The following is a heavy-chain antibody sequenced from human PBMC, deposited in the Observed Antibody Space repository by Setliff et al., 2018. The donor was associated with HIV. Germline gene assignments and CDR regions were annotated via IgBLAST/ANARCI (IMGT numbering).Heavy chain of an antibody. CDR2: MFVGESP. D-gene: IGHD3-10*01. J-gene: IGHJ4*02. V-gene: IGHV4-4*07. CDR3: ARGLYGSGCFFFDS. CDR1: GGSISSYY. Sequence: SETLSLTCSVSGGSISSYYWSWIRQPAGKGLEWVGRMFVGESPNYNPSLKSRLSISVDTSKRQFSLKLTSVTAADTAVYYCARGLYGSGCFFFDSWGRGTLVTVSS.